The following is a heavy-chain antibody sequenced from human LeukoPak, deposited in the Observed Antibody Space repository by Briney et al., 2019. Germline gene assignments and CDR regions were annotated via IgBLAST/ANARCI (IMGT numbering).Heavy chain of an antibody. CDR1: GGSFSGYY. Sequence: SETLSLTCAVYGGSFSGYYWSWIRQPPGKGLEWIGEINHSGSTNYNPSLKSRVTTSVDTSKNQFSLKLSSVTAADTAVYYCARGQGATVTTSFDYWGQGTLVTVSS. V-gene: IGHV4-34*01. D-gene: IGHD4-17*01. CDR2: INHSGST. J-gene: IGHJ4*02. CDR3: ARGQGATVTTSFDY.